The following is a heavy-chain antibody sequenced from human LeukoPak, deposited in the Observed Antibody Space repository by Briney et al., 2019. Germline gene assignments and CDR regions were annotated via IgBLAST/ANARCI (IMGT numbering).Heavy chain of an antibody. CDR3: AVPRIGNYYGMDV. J-gene: IGHJ6*02. CDR1: GFTFSSYG. Sequence: GGSLRLSCAASGFTFSSYGMHWVRQAPGKGLEWVAVISYDGSNKYYADSVKGRFTISRDNAKNTLYLQMNSLRAEDTAVYYCAVPRIGNYYGMDVWGQGTTVTVSS. V-gene: IGHV3-30*03. CDR2: ISYDGSNK. D-gene: IGHD3-10*01.